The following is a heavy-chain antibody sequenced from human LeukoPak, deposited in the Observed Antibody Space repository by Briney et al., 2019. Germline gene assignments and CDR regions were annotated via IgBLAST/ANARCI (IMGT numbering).Heavy chain of an antibody. Sequence: ALVRVSCKASGYTFTSYGISWVRQAPGQGLEWMGWISAYNGNTNYAQKLQGRVTMTTDTSTSTAYMELRSLRSDDTAVYYCARDAQPAYYYDSSGYYLYNWFDPWGQGTLVTVSS. CDR1: GYTFTSYG. V-gene: IGHV1-18*01. D-gene: IGHD3-22*01. CDR2: ISAYNGNT. J-gene: IGHJ5*02. CDR3: ARDAQPAYYYDSSGYYLYNWFDP.